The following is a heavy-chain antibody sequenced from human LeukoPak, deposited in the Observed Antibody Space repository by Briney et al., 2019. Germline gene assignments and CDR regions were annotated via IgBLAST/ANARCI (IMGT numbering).Heavy chain of an antibody. CDR3: ARPHDFWSGYYEY. CDR2: IYHSGST. J-gene: IGHJ4*02. Sequence: SETLSLTCAVSGYSISSGYYWGWIRQPPGKGLEWIGSIYHSGSTYYNPSLRSRVTISVDTSKNHFSLKLTSVTATDTALYYCARPHDFWSGYYEYWGQGTLVTVSS. V-gene: IGHV4-38-2*01. D-gene: IGHD3-3*01. CDR1: GYSISSGYY.